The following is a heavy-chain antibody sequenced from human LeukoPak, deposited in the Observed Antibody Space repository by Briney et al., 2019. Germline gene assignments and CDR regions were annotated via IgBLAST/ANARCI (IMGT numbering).Heavy chain of an antibody. CDR1: VFTFSNYA. CDR3: AKDRQTTTSRGPLDS. V-gene: IGHV3-23*01. D-gene: IGHD1-7*01. J-gene: IGHJ4*02. CDR2: ISGSGGST. Sequence: PPGGSLRLSCVASVFTFSNYAMSWVRQAPGKGLEWVSAISGSGGSTYYADSVKGRFTISRDNSKNTLYLQMNSLRAEDTAVYYCAKDRQTTTSRGPLDSWGQGTLVTVSS.